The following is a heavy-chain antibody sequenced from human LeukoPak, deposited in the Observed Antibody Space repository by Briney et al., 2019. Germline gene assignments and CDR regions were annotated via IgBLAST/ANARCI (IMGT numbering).Heavy chain of an antibody. J-gene: IGHJ4*02. Sequence: PGRSLRLSCAASGFTFDDYAMHWVRQAPGKGLEWVSGISWNSGSIGYADSVKGRFTISRDNSEKSLSLQMNSLTTDDTALYRCAAERHRYFHHWGQGTLVTVSS. D-gene: IGHD1-14*01. CDR3: AAERHRYFHH. CDR2: ISWNSGSI. CDR1: GFTFDDYA. V-gene: IGHV3-9*01.